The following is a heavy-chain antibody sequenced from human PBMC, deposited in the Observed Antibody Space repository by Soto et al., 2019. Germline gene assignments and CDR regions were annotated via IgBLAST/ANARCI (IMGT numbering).Heavy chain of an antibody. CDR1: GYTFTSYG. CDR3: SRDQYRGSYQYYYYYYGMDV. CDR2: ISAYNGNT. J-gene: IGHJ6*02. Sequence: GASVKVSCXASGYTFTSYGISWVRQAPGQGLEWMGWISAYNGNTNYAQKLQGRVTMTTDTSTSTAYMELRSLRSDDTAVYYCSRDQYRGSYQYYYYYYGMDVWGQGTRVTVSS. D-gene: IGHD1-26*01. V-gene: IGHV1-18*01.